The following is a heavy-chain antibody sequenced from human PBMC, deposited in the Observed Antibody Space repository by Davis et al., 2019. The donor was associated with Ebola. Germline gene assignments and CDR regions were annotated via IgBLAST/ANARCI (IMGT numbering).Heavy chain of an antibody. D-gene: IGHD6-19*01. CDR3: ARDPSGWYYFDY. J-gene: IGHJ4*02. CDR1: GYTFTSYA. V-gene: IGHV1-3*01. CDR2: INAGNGNT. Sequence: ASVKVSCKASGYTFTSYAMHWVRQAPGQRLEWMGWINAGNGNTKYSQKFQGRVTITRDTSASTAYMELSSLRSEDTAVYYCARDPSGWYYFDYWGQGTLVTVSS.